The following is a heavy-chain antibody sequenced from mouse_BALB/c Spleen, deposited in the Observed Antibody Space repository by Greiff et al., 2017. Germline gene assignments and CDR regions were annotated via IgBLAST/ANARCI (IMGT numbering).Heavy chain of an antibody. Sequence: QVQLQQSGAELVRPGTSVKVSCKASGYAFTNYLIEWVKQRPGQGLEWIGVINPGSGGTNYNEKFKGKATLTADKSSSTAYMQLSSLTSDDSAVYFCASTYYRYDEFAYWGQGTLVTVSA. J-gene: IGHJ3*01. V-gene: IGHV1-54*01. CDR2: INPGSGGT. CDR3: ASTYYRYDEFAY. D-gene: IGHD2-14*01. CDR1: GYAFTNYL.